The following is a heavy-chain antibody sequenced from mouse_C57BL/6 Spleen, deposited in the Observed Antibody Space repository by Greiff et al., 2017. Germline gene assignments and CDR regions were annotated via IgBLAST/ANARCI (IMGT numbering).Heavy chain of an antibody. D-gene: IGHD4-1*01. CDR1: GYTFTDYY. Sequence: VQLQQSGPELVKPGASVKISCKASGYTFTDYYMNWVKQSHGKSLEWIGDINPNNGGTSYNQKFKGKATLTVDKSSSTAYMELRSLTSEDSAVYYCATGTGGYYAMDYWGQGTSVTVSS. V-gene: IGHV1-26*01. CDR2: INPNNGGT. J-gene: IGHJ4*01. CDR3: ATGTGGYYAMDY.